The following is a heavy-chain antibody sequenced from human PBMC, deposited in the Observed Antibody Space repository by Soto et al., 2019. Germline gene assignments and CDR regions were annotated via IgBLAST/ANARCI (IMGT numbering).Heavy chain of an antibody. CDR1: GFTFTSSA. J-gene: IGHJ3*02. CDR2: IVVGSGNT. V-gene: IGHV1-58*01. CDR3: GADHLVVPAATTHDAFDI. Sequence: SVKVSCKASGFTFTSSAVQLVRQARGQRLEWIGWIVVGSGNTNYAQKFQERVTITRDMSTSTAYMELSSLRSEDTAVYYCGADHLVVPAATTHDAFDIWGQGTMVTVS. D-gene: IGHD2-2*01.